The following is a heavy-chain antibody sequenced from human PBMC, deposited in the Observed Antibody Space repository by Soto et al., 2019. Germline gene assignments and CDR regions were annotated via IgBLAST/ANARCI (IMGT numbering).Heavy chain of an antibody. Sequence: QVQLVQSGAEVKKPGASVKVSCKASGYTFTSYDINWVRQATGQGLEWMGWMNPNSGHTGYAQKFQGRATMTRNTSRTTAYMELSSLRPEDPAVDYCARERSSGWLDYWGQGTLVTVPS. D-gene: IGHD6-19*01. CDR3: ARERSSGWLDY. V-gene: IGHV1-8*01. J-gene: IGHJ4*02. CDR2: MNPNSGHT. CDR1: GYTFTSYD.